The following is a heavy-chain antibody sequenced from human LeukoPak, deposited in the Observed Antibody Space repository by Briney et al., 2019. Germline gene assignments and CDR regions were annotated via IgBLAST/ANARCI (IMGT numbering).Heavy chain of an antibody. CDR3: ATALGPTTGFDY. Sequence: SETLSLTCNVSGGSITTNGYHWAWIRQPPGKGLEWIGHIRSSGTTSYKTSLKTLVTISLDTSKCQFFLRLTSVTAADTATYYCATALGPTTGFDYWGQGTLVAVSS. J-gene: IGHJ4*02. CDR1: GGSITTNGYH. V-gene: IGHV4-39*01. D-gene: IGHD1-26*01. CDR2: IRSSGTT.